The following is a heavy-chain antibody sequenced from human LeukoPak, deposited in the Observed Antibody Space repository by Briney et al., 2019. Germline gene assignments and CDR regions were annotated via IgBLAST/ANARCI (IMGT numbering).Heavy chain of an antibody. CDR1: GGSISSGSYY. CDR3: ARAPENYYMGV. CDR2: IYTSGST. V-gene: IGHV4-61*02. Sequence: PSETLSLTCTVSGGSISSGSYYWSGIRQPAGKGLEWIGRIYTSGSTNYNPSLKSRVTISVDTSKNQFSLKLSSVTAADTAVYYCARAPENYYMGVWGKGTTVTVSS. J-gene: IGHJ6*03.